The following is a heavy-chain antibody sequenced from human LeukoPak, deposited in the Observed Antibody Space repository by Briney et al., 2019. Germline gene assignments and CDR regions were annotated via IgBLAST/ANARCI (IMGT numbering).Heavy chain of an antibody. CDR3: ARAYRLTSPRGFDP. V-gene: IGHV4-59*01. CDR1: GGFISDYY. D-gene: IGHD3-16*02. CDR2: IFYTGDT. J-gene: IGHJ5*02. Sequence: SETLSLTCTVSGGFISDYYWNWIRQSPGKGLEWIGYIFYTGDTDYNPSLRSRVTMSVDRSNNRFSLQLASVTTADSAFYYCARAYRLTSPRGFDPWGPGILVTVSS.